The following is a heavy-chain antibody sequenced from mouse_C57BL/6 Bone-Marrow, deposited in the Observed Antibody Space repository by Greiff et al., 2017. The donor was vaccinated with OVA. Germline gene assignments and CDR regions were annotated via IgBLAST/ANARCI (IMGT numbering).Heavy chain of an antibody. CDR1: GFTFSSYA. CDR2: LSDGGSYT. J-gene: IGHJ4*01. D-gene: IGHD2-14*01. Sequence: EVQGVESGGGLVKPGGSLKLSCAASGFTFSSYAMSWVRQTPATRLEWVATLSDGGSYTYYPDHVKGRFTISRDNAKNKLYLQMSHLKSEDTAMYYCARVGGYDYYSMDYGGQGTSVTVSS. V-gene: IGHV5-4*01. CDR3: ARVGGYDYYSMDY.